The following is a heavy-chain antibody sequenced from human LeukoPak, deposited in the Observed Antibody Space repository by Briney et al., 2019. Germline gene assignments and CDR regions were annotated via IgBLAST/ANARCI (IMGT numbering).Heavy chain of an antibody. Sequence: GGSLRLSCVVSGIIFRNAWMNWVRQTPGKGLEWVGPIKSKVDGGTTDYAAPVKGRFTISRDDSKNTLYLQMSSLKIEDTAIYYCTKDPPLTGGVYSAHWGPGTLVTVSS. CDR2: IKSKVDGGTT. V-gene: IGHV3-15*07. J-gene: IGHJ4*02. CDR1: GIIFRNAW. D-gene: IGHD7-27*01. CDR3: TKDPPLTGGVYSAH.